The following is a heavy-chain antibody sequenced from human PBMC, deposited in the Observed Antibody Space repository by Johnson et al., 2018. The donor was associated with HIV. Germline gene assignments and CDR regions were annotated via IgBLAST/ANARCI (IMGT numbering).Heavy chain of an antibody. D-gene: IGHD3-10*01. CDR2: INSDSGGR. CDR3: ARDLGGDAGFDV. Sequence: EVQLVESGGGLVQPGGSLRLTCATSGFIFSKTWMHWVRQAPGKGLVWVSRINSDSGGRSYAESVKGRFAISRDNARNTLFLQMNSLRADDTAVYYCARDLGGDAGFDVWGQGTTVIVSS. J-gene: IGHJ3*01. V-gene: IGHV3-74*01. CDR1: GFIFSKTW.